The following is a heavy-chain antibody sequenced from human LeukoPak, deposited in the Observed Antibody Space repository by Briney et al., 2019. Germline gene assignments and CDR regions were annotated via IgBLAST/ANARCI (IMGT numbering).Heavy chain of an antibody. Sequence: SETLSLTCTVSGGSISSGGYYWSWIRQPPGKGLEWIGSIYYSGSTYYNPSTKSRVTISVDTSKNQFSLKLSSVTAAYTAVYYCARHVGSYSNSYQYYFDYWGQGTLVTVSS. CDR3: ARHVGSYSNSYQYYFDY. D-gene: IGHD4-11*01. V-gene: IGHV4-39*01. J-gene: IGHJ4*02. CDR2: IYYSGST. CDR1: GGSISSGGYY.